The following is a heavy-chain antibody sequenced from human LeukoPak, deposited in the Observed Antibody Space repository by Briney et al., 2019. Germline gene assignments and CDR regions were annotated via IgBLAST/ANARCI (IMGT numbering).Heavy chain of an antibody. D-gene: IGHD2-2*01. CDR1: GGTFSSYA. V-gene: IGHV1-69*13. CDR3: ARTHRDIVVVPAATPGTYYYGMDV. Sequence: SVKVSCKASGGTFSSYAISWVRQAPGQGLEWMGGIIPIFGTANYAQKFQGRVTITADESTSTAYMELSSLRSEDTAVYYCARTHRDIVVVPAATPGTYYYGMDVWGKGTTVTVSS. CDR2: IIPIFGTA. J-gene: IGHJ6*04.